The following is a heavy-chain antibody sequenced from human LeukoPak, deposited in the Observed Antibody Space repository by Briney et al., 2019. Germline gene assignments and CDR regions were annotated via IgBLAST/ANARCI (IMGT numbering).Heavy chain of an antibody. J-gene: IGHJ3*02. CDR1: GFTFSSYG. V-gene: IGHV3-30*18. Sequence: GGSLRLSCAASGFTFSSYGMHWVRQAPGKGLEWVAVISYDGSNKYYADSVKGRFTISRDNSKNTLYLQMNSLRAEDTAVYYCAKDRGDIGYCGSTSCYWGGFDIWGQGTMVTVSS. CDR2: ISYDGSNK. CDR3: AKDRGDIGYCGSTSCYWGGFDI. D-gene: IGHD2-2*03.